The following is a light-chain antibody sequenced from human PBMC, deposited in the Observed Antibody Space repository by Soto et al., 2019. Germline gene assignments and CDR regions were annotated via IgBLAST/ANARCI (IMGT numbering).Light chain of an antibody. CDR3: HXYNNWPPGT. V-gene: IGKV3-15*01. Sequence: EIVMTQSPATLSVSPGERATLSCRASQSISSNLAWYQQKPGQAPSLLLYGASTRATGIPARFSGSGSGTDFTLTISSLQSEDFAVXYCHXYNNWPPGTFGQGTKLEIK. CDR2: GAS. CDR1: QSISSN. J-gene: IGKJ2*02.